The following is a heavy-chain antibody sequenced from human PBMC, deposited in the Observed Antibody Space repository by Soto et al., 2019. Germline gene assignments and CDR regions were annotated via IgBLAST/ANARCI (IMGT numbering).Heavy chain of an antibody. CDR3: ARVYCSGGSCYGDFDY. CDR2: INPSGGST. D-gene: IGHD2-15*01. J-gene: IGHJ4*02. CDR1: GYTFTSYY. V-gene: IGHV1-46*01. Sequence: QVQLVQSGAEVKKPGASVKVSCKASGYTFTSYYMHWVRQAPGQGLEWMGIINPSGGSTSYAQKFQGRVTMTRDTSTSTVYMELSSLRSEDTAVYYCARVYCSGGSCYGDFDYWGQGTLVTVSS.